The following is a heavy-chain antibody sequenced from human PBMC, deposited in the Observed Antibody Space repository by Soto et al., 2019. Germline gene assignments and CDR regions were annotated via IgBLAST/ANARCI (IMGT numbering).Heavy chain of an antibody. V-gene: IGHV1-18*01. CDR2: ISAYNGNT. D-gene: IGHD5-18*01. CDR1: GYTFTSYG. CDR3: ARDGRGAMVKYYYGMDV. Sequence: QVQLVQSGAEVKKPGASVKVSCKASGYTFTSYGISWVRQAPGQGLEWMGWISAYNGNTNYAQKLQGRVTMTTDTSTRTAYMELRSLRSDDTAVYYCARDGRGAMVKYYYGMDVWGQGTTVTVSS. J-gene: IGHJ6*02.